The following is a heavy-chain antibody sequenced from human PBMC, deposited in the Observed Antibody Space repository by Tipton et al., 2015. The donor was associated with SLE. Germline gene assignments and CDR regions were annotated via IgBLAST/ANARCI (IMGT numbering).Heavy chain of an antibody. CDR2: INPSGGST. J-gene: IGHJ3*01. CDR1: GGTFSSYA. V-gene: IGHV1-46*03. Sequence: QVQLVQSGPEVKKPGSSVKVSCKASGGTFSSYAISWVRQAPGQGLEWMGIINPSGGSTSYAQKFQGRVTMTRDTSTSTVYMELSSLRSEDTAVYYCARDPSSGSSPWGQGTMVTVSS. D-gene: IGHD1-26*01. CDR3: ARDPSSGSSP.